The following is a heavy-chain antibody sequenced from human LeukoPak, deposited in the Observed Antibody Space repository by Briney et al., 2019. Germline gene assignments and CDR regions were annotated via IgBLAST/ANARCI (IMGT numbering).Heavy chain of an antibody. J-gene: IGHJ4*02. V-gene: IGHV3-49*04. CDR2: IQSRNYGGTT. CDR3: TASDHLYCSSISCRFDW. Sequence: GGSLRLSCAASGFTVSSNYMSWVRQAPGKGLEWVSFIQSRNYGGTTQYAASVKGRFTISRDDSKSIAFLQMNSLKTEDTAVYYCTASDHLYCSSISCRFDWWGQGTLVTVSS. CDR1: GFTVSSNY. D-gene: IGHD2-2*01.